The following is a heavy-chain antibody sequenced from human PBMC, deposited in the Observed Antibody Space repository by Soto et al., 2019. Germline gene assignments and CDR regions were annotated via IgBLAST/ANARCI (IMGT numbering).Heavy chain of an antibody. CDR3: AKPNYYYYGMDV. Sequence: EVQLVESGGGLVKPGGSLRLSCAASGFSFSGYDMNWVRQAPGKGLEWVSAISGSGGSTYYADSVKGRFTISRDNSKNTLYLQMNSLRAEDTAVYYCAKPNYYYYGMDVWGQGTTVTVSS. V-gene: IGHV3-23*04. CDR2: ISGSGGST. CDR1: GFSFSGYD. J-gene: IGHJ6*02.